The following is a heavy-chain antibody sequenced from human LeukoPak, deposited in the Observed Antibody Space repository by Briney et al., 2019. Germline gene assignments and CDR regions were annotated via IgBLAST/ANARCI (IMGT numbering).Heavy chain of an antibody. CDR1: GYTFTTYG. CDR3: VLGDILTGYWAEYFPY. V-gene: IGHV1-18*01. D-gene: IGHD3-9*01. CDR2: ISGHNGNT. J-gene: IGHJ4*02. Sequence: ASVKVSCKTSGYTFTTYGLSWVRQARGQGLEWMGWISGHNGNTNYAHKFQGRGSMTTDTPTRTAYMELKSLRSDDTAVYYCVLGDILTGYWAEYFPYWGQGTLVTVSS.